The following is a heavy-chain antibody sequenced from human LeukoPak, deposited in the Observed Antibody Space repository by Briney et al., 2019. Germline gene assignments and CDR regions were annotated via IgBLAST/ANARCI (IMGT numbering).Heavy chain of an antibody. J-gene: IGHJ4*02. CDR3: AKDADYYDRSGYYPPNY. CDR2: ISASGGST. V-gene: IGHV3-23*01. CDR1: GFTFDDYA. D-gene: IGHD3-22*01. Sequence: GGSLRLSCAASGFTFDDYAMHWVRQAPGKGLEWVSAISASGGSTYYADSVKGRFTISRDNSKNTVYLQMNSLRAGDTAVYYCAKDADYYDRSGYYPPNYWGQGTLVTVSS.